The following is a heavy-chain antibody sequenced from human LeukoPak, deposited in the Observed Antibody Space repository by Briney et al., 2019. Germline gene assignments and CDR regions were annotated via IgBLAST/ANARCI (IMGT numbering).Heavy chain of an antibody. V-gene: IGHV1-2*02. D-gene: IGHD6-19*01. Sequence: GASVKVSCKTSGYTFTGYYLHWVRQAPGQGLEWMGWINPNSGGTNYAQKFQGRVTMTRDTSISTAYMELSRLRSDDTAVYYCARHTTYSSPTIPRFDYWGRGTLVTVSS. CDR2: INPNSGGT. J-gene: IGHJ4*02. CDR3: ARHTTYSSPTIPRFDY. CDR1: GYTFTGYY.